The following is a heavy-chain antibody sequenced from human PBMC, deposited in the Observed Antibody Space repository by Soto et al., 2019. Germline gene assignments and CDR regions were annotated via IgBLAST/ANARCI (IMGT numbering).Heavy chain of an antibody. CDR3: ARGQWELRFDP. CDR2: INHSGGT. V-gene: IGHV4-34*01. D-gene: IGHD1-26*01. Sequence: QVHLQQWGAGLLKPSETLSLTCAVYGGSFSGYYWSWVRQPPGKGLEWIGEINHSGGTNYNPSLKRRVTISVDTSKNQFSLKLNSATAADTAIYFCARGQWELRFDPWGQGTLVTVSS. CDR1: GGSFSGYY. J-gene: IGHJ5*02.